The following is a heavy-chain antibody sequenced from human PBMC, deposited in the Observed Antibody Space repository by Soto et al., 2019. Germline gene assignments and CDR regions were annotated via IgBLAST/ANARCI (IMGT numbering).Heavy chain of an antibody. J-gene: IGHJ4*02. D-gene: IGHD2-21*01. V-gene: IGHV2-5*02. CDR2: IYWDDVK. Sequence: QITLKESGPTLVKPTQTLTLACTPSGFAVTTSVVGVGWIRQPPGKALEWLALIYWDDVKRYSPSLKSRLTITKDTSKNQVVLTMTNMDPVDTGTYYCAHRRDRYYFYDYWGQGTLVTVSS. CDR3: AHRRDRYYFYDY. CDR1: GFAVTTSVVG.